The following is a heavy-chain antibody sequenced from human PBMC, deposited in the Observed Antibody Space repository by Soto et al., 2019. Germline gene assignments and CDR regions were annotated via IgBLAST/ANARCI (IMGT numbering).Heavy chain of an antibody. J-gene: IGHJ2*01. CDR2: ISAYNGNT. Sequence: QVQLVQSGAEVKKPGASVKVSCKASGYTFTSYGISWVRQAPGQGLEWMGWISAYNGNTNYAQKRQGRVTMTTDTSTSTAYMELRSLRSDDTAVYYCARGYCSGGSCYPVDWYFDLWGRGTLVTVSS. V-gene: IGHV1-18*01. CDR3: ARGYCSGGSCYPVDWYFDL. D-gene: IGHD2-15*01. CDR1: GYTFTSYG.